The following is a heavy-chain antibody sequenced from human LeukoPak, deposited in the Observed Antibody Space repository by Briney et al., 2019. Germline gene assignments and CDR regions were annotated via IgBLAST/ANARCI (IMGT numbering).Heavy chain of an antibody. D-gene: IGHD3-10*01. Sequence: GGSLRLSCAASGFTFSSYAMHWVRQAPGKGLEWVAVISYDGSNKYYADSVKGRFTISRDNSKNTLYLQMNSLRAEDTAVYYCARDPGDYWGQGTLVTVSS. CDR1: GFTFSSYA. J-gene: IGHJ4*02. CDR3: ARDPGDY. V-gene: IGHV3-30-3*01. CDR2: ISYDGSNK.